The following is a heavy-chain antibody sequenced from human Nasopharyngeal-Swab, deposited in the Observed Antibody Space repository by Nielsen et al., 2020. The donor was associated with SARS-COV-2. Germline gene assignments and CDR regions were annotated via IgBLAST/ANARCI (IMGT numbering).Heavy chain of an antibody. CDR3: ARASRGTSTRTFDY. D-gene: IGHD1-1*01. V-gene: IGHV3-21*01. Sequence: LSLTCAASGFTFSSYSMNWVRQAPGKGLEWVSSISSSSSYIYYADSVKGRFTISRDNAKNSLYLQMNGLRAEDTAVYYCARASRGTSTRTFDYWGQGTLVTVSS. CDR2: ISSSSSYI. CDR1: GFTFSSYS. J-gene: IGHJ4*02.